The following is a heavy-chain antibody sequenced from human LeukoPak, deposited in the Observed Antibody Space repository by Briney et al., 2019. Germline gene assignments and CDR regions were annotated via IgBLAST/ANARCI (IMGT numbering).Heavy chain of an antibody. V-gene: IGHV3-66*02. CDR2: IYSDGST. CDR3: ARGVYYGSVTGGNWFDP. D-gene: IGHD3-10*01. Sequence: GGSLRLSCAASGFTFSSYAMSWVRQAPGKGLEWVSVIYSDGSTYYADSVKGRFTISRDNSKNTLYLQMNSLRAEDTAVYYCARGVYYGSVTGGNWFDPWGQGTLVTVSS. CDR1: GFTFSSYA. J-gene: IGHJ5*02.